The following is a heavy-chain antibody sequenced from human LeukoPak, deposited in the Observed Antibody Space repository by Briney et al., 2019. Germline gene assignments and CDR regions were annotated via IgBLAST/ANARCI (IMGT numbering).Heavy chain of an antibody. CDR3: ARVGYCSSTSCYTGFYYYYYMDV. D-gene: IGHD2-2*02. Sequence: PGGSLRLSCAASGFTFSDYHMSWIRQAPGKGLEWVSYISSSGSTIYYADSVKGRFTISRDNAKNSLYLQMNSLRAEDTAVYYCARVGYCSSTSCYTGFYYYYYMDVWGKGTTVTVSS. V-gene: IGHV3-11*04. J-gene: IGHJ6*03. CDR2: ISSSGSTI. CDR1: GFTFSDYH.